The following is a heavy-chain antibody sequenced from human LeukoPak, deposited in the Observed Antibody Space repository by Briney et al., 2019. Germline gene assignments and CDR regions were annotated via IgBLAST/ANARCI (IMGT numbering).Heavy chain of an antibody. D-gene: IGHD6-19*01. J-gene: IGHJ4*02. CDR1: GYTFTGYY. CDR3: ARASGYSSGWYLDY. Sequence: ASVKVSCKASGYTFTGYYMHWVRQAPGQGLEWMGWISAYNGNTNYAQKLQGRVTMTTDTSTSTAYMELRSLRSDDTAVYYCARASGYSSGWYLDYWGQGTLVTVSS. CDR2: ISAYNGNT. V-gene: IGHV1-18*04.